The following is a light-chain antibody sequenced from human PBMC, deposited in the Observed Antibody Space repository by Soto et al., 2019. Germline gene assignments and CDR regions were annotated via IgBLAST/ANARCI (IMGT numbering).Light chain of an antibody. V-gene: IGKV1-33*01. CDR3: QQYDNLPPLFT. Sequence: DIQMTQSPSSLSASVGDRVTITCQASQDISNYLNWYQQKPGKAPKLLIYDASNLETGGPSRFSGSGCGTDFTFSISSLQPEDIATYDCQQYDNLPPLFTFGPGTKVDIK. J-gene: IGKJ3*01. CDR1: QDISNY. CDR2: DAS.